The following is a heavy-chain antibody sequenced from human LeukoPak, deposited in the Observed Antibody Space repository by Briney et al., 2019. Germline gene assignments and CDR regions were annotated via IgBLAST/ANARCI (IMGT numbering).Heavy chain of an antibody. J-gene: IGHJ5*02. D-gene: IGHD3-10*01. Sequence: GGSLRLSCAASGFTFSSSAMSWVRLAPGKGLEWVSAISGNAGKTYYADSVKGRFTISRDNAKNSLYLQMNSLRAEDTAVYYCAKEYGSGSYYIKNWFDPWGQGTLVTVSS. CDR3: AKEYGSGSYYIKNWFDP. V-gene: IGHV3-23*01. CDR1: GFTFSSSA. CDR2: ISGNAGKT.